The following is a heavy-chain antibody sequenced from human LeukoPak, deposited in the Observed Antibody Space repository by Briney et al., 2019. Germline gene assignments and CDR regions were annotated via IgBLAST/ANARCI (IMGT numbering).Heavy chain of an antibody. Sequence: ASVKVSCXASGYTFTGYYMHWVRQAPGQGLEWMGWMYPNSGATKYAQKFQGRVTMTRDTSISTAYIELSRLTSDDTAVYYCGTLLSNGPFDYWGQGTLVTVSS. CDR1: GYTFTGYY. J-gene: IGHJ4*02. V-gene: IGHV1-2*02. CDR2: MYPNSGAT. CDR3: GTLLSNGPFDY.